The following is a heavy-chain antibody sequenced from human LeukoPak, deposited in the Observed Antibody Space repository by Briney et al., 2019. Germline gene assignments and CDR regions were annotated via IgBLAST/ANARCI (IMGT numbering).Heavy chain of an antibody. V-gene: IGHV4-59*08. CDR2: IYYSGST. CDR1: GGSISSYY. CDR3: ARGGYATSIDY. D-gene: IGHD5-12*01. Sequence: SETLSLTCTVSGGSISSYYWSWIRQPPGKGLERIGYIYYSGSTNYNPSLKSRVTISVDTSKNQFSLKLSSVTAADTAVYYCARGGYATSIDYWGQGTLVTVSS. J-gene: IGHJ4*02.